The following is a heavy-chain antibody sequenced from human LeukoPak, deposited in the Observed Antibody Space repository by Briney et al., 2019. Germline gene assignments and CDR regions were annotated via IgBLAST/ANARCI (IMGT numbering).Heavy chain of an antibody. D-gene: IGHD2-2*01. CDR2: IIPIFGTA. Sequence: ASVKVSCKASRGTFSSYAISWVRQAPGQGLEWMGGIIPIFGTANYAQKFQGRVTITTDESTSTAYMELSSLRSEDTAVYYCASGVEVPQFDPWGQGTLVTVSS. CDR1: RGTFSSYA. CDR3: ASGVEVPQFDP. V-gene: IGHV1-69*05. J-gene: IGHJ5*02.